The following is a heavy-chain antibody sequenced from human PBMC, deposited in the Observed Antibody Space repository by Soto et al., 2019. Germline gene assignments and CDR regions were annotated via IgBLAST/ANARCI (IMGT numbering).Heavy chain of an antibody. D-gene: IGHD2-15*01. CDR1: GFTFSSYA. J-gene: IGHJ4*02. CDR2: ISGSGDRT. Sequence: GGSLRLSCTASGFTFSSYAMSWVRQAPGKGLEWVSSISGSGDRTYYADSVKGRFTISRDTSKNTLYLQMNSLRGEDTAVYYCAKDRYCSDGSCSGDVDYWGQGTRVTVSS. V-gene: IGHV3-23*01. CDR3: AKDRYCSDGSCSGDVDY.